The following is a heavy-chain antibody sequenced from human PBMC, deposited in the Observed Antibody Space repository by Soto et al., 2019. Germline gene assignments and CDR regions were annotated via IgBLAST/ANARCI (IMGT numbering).Heavy chain of an antibody. Sequence: QVPLVESGGGVVQPGRSLRLSCAASGFTFSSFGMHWVRQAPGKGLEWVAVIWYDGSNKYYADPVRGRFTISRDNSKNTLYLQMSSLRAEDTAVYYCARGIGRSDWQYFDYWGQGTLVTVSS. CDR2: IWYDGSNK. CDR3: ARGIGRSDWQYFDY. CDR1: GFTFSSFG. J-gene: IGHJ4*02. D-gene: IGHD3-9*01. V-gene: IGHV3-33*01.